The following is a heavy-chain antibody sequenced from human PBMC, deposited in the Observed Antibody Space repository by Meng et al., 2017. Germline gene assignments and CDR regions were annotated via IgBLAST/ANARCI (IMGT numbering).Heavy chain of an antibody. CDR3: ARGSGYSYGFNWYFDL. J-gene: IGHJ2*01. V-gene: IGHV4-4*02. CDR2: IYHSGRP. D-gene: IGHD5-18*01. CDR1: GGSIRSSTL. Sequence: QVQLQESGPGLLKPSGTLSLTCAVSGGSIRSSTLWSWVRQPPGKGLEWIGEIYHSGRPNYNPSLKSRVTISVDKSKNQFSLKLSSVTAADTAVYYCARGSGYSYGFNWYFDLWGRGTLVTVSS.